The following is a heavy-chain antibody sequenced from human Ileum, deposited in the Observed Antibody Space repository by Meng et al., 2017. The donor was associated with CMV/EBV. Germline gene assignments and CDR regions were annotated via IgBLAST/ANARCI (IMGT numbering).Heavy chain of an antibody. D-gene: IGHD3-16*01. CDR3: ARVGVWYGMDV. J-gene: IGHJ6*02. CDR1: GFTFSRYW. V-gene: IGHV3-7*01. CDR2: INEDGSER. Sequence: GGSLRLSCAASGFTFSRYWMAWVRQAPGKGLEWVATINEDGSERQYVDSVKGRFTISGDNAKNSLYLKMNSLRAEDPAVYCCARVGVWYGMDVWGQGTTVTVSS.